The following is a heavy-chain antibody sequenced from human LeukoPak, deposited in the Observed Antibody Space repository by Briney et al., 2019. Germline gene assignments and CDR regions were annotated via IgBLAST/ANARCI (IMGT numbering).Heavy chain of an antibody. CDR1: GYTFTTYY. CDR3: TRTYYYGSSGYYYGRDAFDI. J-gene: IGHJ3*02. D-gene: IGHD3-22*01. CDR2: ISPSGGST. Sequence: GASVKVSCKASGYTFTTYYIHWVRQAPGQGLEWMGIISPSGGSTSYAQKFRGRVTMTRDTSTSTVYMELSSLRSEDTAVYYCTRTYYYGSSGYYYGRDAFDIWGQGTMVTVSS. V-gene: IGHV1-46*01.